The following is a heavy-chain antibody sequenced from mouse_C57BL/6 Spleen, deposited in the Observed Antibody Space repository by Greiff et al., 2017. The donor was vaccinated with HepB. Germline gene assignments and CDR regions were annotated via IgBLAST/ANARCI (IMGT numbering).Heavy chain of an antibody. D-gene: IGHD3-2*02. V-gene: IGHV1-81*01. CDR3: ARWDSSGSWAY. Sequence: VQLQQSGAELARPGASVKLSCKASGYTFTSYGISWVKQRTGQSLEWIGEIYPRSGNTYYNEKFKGKATLTADKSSSTAYMELRSLTSEDSAVYFCARWDSSGSWAYWGQGTLVTVSA. J-gene: IGHJ3*01. CDR2: IYPRSGNT. CDR1: GYTFTSYG.